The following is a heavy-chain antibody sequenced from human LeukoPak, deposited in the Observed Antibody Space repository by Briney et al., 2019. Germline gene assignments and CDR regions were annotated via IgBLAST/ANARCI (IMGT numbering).Heavy chain of an antibody. V-gene: IGHV1-2*06. CDR2: INPNSGGT. D-gene: IGHD4-11*01. J-gene: IGHJ6*02. Sequence: ASVKVSCKASGYTFTGYYMHWVRQAPGQGLEWMGRINPNSGGTNYAQKFQGRVTMTRDTSISTAYMELSSLRSEDTAVYYCASSNHVADSYYYYGMDVWGQGTTVTVSS. CDR3: ASSNHVADSYYYYGMDV. CDR1: GYTFTGYY.